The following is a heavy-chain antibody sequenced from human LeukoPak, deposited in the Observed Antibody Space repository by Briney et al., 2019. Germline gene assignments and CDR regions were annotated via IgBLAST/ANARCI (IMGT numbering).Heavy chain of an antibody. CDR2: IIPIFGTA. CDR1: GYTFTGYY. J-gene: IGHJ4*02. V-gene: IGHV1-69*06. CDR3: ARTWPGTNYYDSSGYYPHFDY. D-gene: IGHD3-22*01. Sequence: GASVKVSCKASGYTFTGYYMHWVRQAPGQGLEWMGGIIPIFGTANYAQKFQGRVTITADKSTSTAYMELSSLRSEDTAVYYCARTWPGTNYYDSSGYYPHFDYWGQGTLVTVSS.